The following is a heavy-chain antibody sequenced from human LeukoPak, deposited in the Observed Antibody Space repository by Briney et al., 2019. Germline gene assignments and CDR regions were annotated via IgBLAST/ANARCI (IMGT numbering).Heavy chain of an antibody. CDR2: INPNSGGT. CDR3: ARDERYDSSGYPFDY. Sequence: DSVKVSCKASGYTFTGYFIHWVRQAPGQGLEWMGWINPNSGGTNYAQKFQGRVTMTRDTSISTAYMELSRLRSDDTAVYYCARDERYDSSGYPFDYWGQGTLVTVSS. CDR1: GYTFTGYF. D-gene: IGHD3-22*01. V-gene: IGHV1-2*02. J-gene: IGHJ4*02.